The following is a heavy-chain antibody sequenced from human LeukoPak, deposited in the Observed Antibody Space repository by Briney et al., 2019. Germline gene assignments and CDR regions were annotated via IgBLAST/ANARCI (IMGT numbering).Heavy chain of an antibody. CDR1: GYTVTSYG. CDR3: ARDDILTGYSPLAY. D-gene: IGHD3-9*01. J-gene: IGHJ4*02. V-gene: IGHV1-18*01. CDR2: ISAYNGNT. Sequence: ASVKVSCKASGYTVTSYGISWVRQAPGQGLEWMGWISAYNGNTNYAQKLQGRVTMTTDTSTSTAYMELRSLRSDDTAVYYCARDDILTGYSPLAYWGQGTLVTVSS.